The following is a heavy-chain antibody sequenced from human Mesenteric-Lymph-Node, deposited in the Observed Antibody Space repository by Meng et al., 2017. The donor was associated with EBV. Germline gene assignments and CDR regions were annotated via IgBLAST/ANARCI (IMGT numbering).Heavy chain of an antibody. CDR3: AKVDGSGRSNWFDP. Sequence: VPWQAYGPGLVKPSGTLSLTCAVSGGSISSYNWWSWVRQPPGKGLEWIGEIYHSGSTNNNPSLRSRVTISVDKSKNQFSLRLSSVTAADTAVYYCAKVDGSGRSNWFDPWGQGTLVTVSS. CDR1: GGSISSYNW. CDR2: IYHSGST. V-gene: IGHV4-4*02. J-gene: IGHJ5*02. D-gene: IGHD3-10*01.